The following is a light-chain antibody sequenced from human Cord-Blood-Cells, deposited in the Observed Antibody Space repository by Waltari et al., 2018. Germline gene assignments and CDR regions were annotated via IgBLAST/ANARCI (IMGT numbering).Light chain of an antibody. CDR2: AGS. CDR3: CSYAGSSTFWV. Sequence: QSALTQPASVSGSPGQSITISCTGTSSDVGSYNLVSWYQQHPGKAPKLMIHAGSKRPSGVSNRFSGSKSGNTASLTISELQAEDEADYYCCSYAGSSTFWVFGGGTKLTVL. J-gene: IGLJ3*02. V-gene: IGLV2-23*03. CDR1: SSDVGSYNL.